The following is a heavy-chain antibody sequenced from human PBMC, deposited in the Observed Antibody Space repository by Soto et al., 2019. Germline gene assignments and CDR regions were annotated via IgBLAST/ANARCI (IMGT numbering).Heavy chain of an antibody. J-gene: IGHJ4*02. CDR3: ARDRDDYGSGNYYNRSDF. Sequence: QVQLVQSGAEVKKPGSSVKVSCKASGGIFSTYAISWLRRAPGQGLEWMGGIIPIFGTPNYAQRFPGRVPIIADESTSTAYMELGRLRSEDTAVYYCARDRDDYGSGNYYNRSDFWGQGTLVTVSS. CDR1: GGIFSTYA. D-gene: IGHD3-10*01. V-gene: IGHV1-69*01. CDR2: IIPIFGTP.